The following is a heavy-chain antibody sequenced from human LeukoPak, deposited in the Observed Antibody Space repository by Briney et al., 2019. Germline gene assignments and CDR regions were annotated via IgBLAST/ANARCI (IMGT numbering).Heavy chain of an antibody. D-gene: IGHD1-26*01. J-gene: IGHJ6*03. Sequence: GGSLRLSCAASGFTFSTYRMSWVRQAPGKGLEWVANIKQDGSEKHYVDSVKGRFTISRDNAKNSLYLQMNSLRAEDTAVYYCARDGAGSYYGVYYYYYMDVWGKGTTVTVSS. CDR2: IKQDGSEK. V-gene: IGHV3-7*01. CDR3: ARDGAGSYYGVYYYYYMDV. CDR1: GFTFSTYR.